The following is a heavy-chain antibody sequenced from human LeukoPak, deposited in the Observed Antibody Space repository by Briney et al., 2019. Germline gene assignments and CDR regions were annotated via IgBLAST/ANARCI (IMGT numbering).Heavy chain of an antibody. CDR1: GGSISSYY. V-gene: IGHV4-59*01. Sequence: SETLSLTCTVSGGSISSYYWSWIRQPPGKGLEWIGYIYYSGSTNYNPSLKSRVTISVDTSKNQFSLKLSSVTAADTAVYYCAREMITFGGVIVRGHGMDVWGKGTTVTVSS. CDR3: AREMITFGGVIVRGHGMDV. CDR2: IYYSGST. J-gene: IGHJ6*04. D-gene: IGHD3-16*02.